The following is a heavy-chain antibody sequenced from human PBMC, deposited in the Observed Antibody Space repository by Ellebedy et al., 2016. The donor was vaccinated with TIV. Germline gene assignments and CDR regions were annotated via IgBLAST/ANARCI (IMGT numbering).Heavy chain of an antibody. CDR3: AHSPAEALVTTFDY. Sequence: SGPTLVXPTQPLTLTCTFSGFSLSTSGVGVGWIRQPPGKALEWLALIYWDDDKRYSPSLKSRLTITKDTSKNQVVLTMTNMDPVDTATYYCAHSPAEALVTTFDYWGQGTLVTVSS. CDR2: IYWDDDK. D-gene: IGHD6-6*01. J-gene: IGHJ4*02. CDR1: GFSLSTSGVG. V-gene: IGHV2-5*02.